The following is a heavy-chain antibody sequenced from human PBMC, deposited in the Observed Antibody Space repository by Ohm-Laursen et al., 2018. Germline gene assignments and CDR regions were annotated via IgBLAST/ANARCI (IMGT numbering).Heavy chain of an antibody. CDR2: IKSTDDTR. D-gene: IGHD3-22*01. V-gene: IGHV1-46*02. Sequence: GASVKVSCKASGYSFNSNHMQWLRQAPGQGLEWMGIIKSTDDTRTYAQKFQGRDTMTRDRSTSTVYMELSSLRSDDTAVYYCARDRYDSSGYHVFDYWGQGTLVTVSS. CDR1: GYSFNSNH. CDR3: ARDRYDSSGYHVFDY. J-gene: IGHJ4*02.